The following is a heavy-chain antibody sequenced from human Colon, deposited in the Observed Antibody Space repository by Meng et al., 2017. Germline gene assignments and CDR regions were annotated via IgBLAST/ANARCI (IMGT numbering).Heavy chain of an antibody. D-gene: IGHD4-17*01. CDR1: GASIDRGDFY. CDR2: IYHRGST. J-gene: IGHJ4*01. CDR3: ARDKGGDFSFDD. Sequence: QVHLQESGPGLVKPSQTLSLTCTVSGASIDRGDFYWGWIRQSPGKGLEWIGEIYHRGSTKYNPSLKSRVIISVDKSKNQFSLSLTSVAAADTAVYYCARDKGGDFSFDDWGHGTLVTVSS. V-gene: IGHV4-30-4*01.